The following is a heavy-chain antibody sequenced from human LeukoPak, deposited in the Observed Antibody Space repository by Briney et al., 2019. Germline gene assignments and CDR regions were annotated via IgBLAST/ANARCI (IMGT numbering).Heavy chain of an antibody. CDR3: AGDLLVGPNGYWYFDL. Sequence: SETLSLTCTVSGDSISTYYWSWIRQPPGKGLEWIGYIHNSGSTNYNPSLKSRVTISVDTSKNQFSLKLSSVTAADTAVYYCAGDLLVGPNGYWYFDLWGRGTLVTVSS. CDR2: IHNSGST. D-gene: IGHD2-2*01. V-gene: IGHV4-59*01. J-gene: IGHJ2*01. CDR1: GDSISTYY.